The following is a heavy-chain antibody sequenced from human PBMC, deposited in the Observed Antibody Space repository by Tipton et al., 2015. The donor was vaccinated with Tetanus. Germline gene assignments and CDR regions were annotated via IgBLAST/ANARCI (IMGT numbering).Heavy chain of an antibody. CDR3: ARTQGSALIDY. D-gene: IGHD2-8*01. CDR2: IYDSGST. Sequence: TLSLTCTVSGGSVSSGNYFWTWIRQSPGTGLEWIGNIYDSGSTIYNPSLKSRVTISKDTSKNQFSLKLSSVTAADTAVYYCARTQGSALIDYWGQGTLVTVSS. J-gene: IGHJ4*02. V-gene: IGHV4-61*01. CDR1: GGSVSSGNYF.